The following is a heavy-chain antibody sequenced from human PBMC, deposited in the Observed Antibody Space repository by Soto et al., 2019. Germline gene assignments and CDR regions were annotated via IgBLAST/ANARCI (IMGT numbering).Heavy chain of an antibody. CDR2: VYHSGST. Sequence: PSETLSLTCTVSGGSISSSSYSWSWIRQPPGKGLEWIGYVYHSGSTYYNQSLKSRVTISVDRSKNQFSLKLSSVTAADTAVYYCARVPTPWGQGTLVTVSS. CDR1: GGSISSSSYS. J-gene: IGHJ5*02. V-gene: IGHV4-30-2*01. CDR3: ARVPTP.